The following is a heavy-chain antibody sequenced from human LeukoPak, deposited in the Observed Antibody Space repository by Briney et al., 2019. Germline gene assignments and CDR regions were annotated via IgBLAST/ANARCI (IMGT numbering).Heavy chain of an antibody. CDR1: GYTFTSYG. Sequence: ASVEVSCKASGYTFTSYGISWVRQAPGQGLEWMGWISAYNGNTNYAQKLQGRVTMTTDTSTSTAYMELRSLRSDDTAVYYCARVPRGSYSGCRWFDPWGQGTLVTVSS. V-gene: IGHV1-18*01. CDR2: ISAYNGNT. D-gene: IGHD1-26*01. J-gene: IGHJ5*02. CDR3: ARVPRGSYSGCRWFDP.